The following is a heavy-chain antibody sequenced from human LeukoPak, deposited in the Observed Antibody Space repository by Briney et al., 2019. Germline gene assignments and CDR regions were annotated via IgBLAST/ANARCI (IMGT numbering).Heavy chain of an antibody. Sequence: SETLSPTCAVYGGSFSGYYWSWIRQPPGKGLEWIGEINHSGSTNYNPSLKSRVTISVDTSKNQFSLKLSSVTAADTAVYYCARHAELLWFGELSNYFDYWGQGTLVTVSS. V-gene: IGHV4-34*01. CDR1: GGSFSGYY. D-gene: IGHD3-10*01. CDR2: INHSGST. CDR3: ARHAELLWFGELSNYFDY. J-gene: IGHJ4*02.